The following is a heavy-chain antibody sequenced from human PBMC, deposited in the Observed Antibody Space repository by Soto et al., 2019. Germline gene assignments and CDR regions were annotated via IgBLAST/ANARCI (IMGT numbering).Heavy chain of an antibody. Sequence: PSETLSLTCAVYGRSFSGYYWSWIRQPPGKGLEWIGEINHSGSTNYNPSLKSRVTISVDTSKNQFSLKLSSVTAADTAVYYCARGLRGLVGATWAYYYYGMDVWGQGTTVTVSS. V-gene: IGHV4-34*01. CDR2: INHSGST. CDR1: GRSFSGYY. CDR3: ARGLRGLVGATWAYYYYGMDV. J-gene: IGHJ6*02. D-gene: IGHD1-26*01.